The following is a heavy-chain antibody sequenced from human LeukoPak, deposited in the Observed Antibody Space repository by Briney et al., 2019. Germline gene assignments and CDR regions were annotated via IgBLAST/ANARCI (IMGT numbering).Heavy chain of an antibody. Sequence: ASVKVSCKASGYTFTRYGISWVRQAPGRGLEWMGWISTYNGNTNYAQKFQGRVTMTTDTSTSTAYMELRSLRSDDTAAYYCAVETYYYDTPFDYWGQGTLVTVSS. CDR1: GYTFTRYG. V-gene: IGHV1-18*01. CDR3: AVETYYYDTPFDY. D-gene: IGHD3-22*01. J-gene: IGHJ4*02. CDR2: ISTYNGNT.